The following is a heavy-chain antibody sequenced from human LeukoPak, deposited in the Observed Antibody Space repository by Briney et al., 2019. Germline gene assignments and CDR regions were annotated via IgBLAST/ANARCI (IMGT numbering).Heavy chain of an antibody. Sequence: GGSLRLSCAASGFTFSSYWMHWVRQAPGKGLVWASRINTDGSSTSYADSVKGRFTISRDNAKNTLYLQMNSLRAEDTAVYYCAKNYYGSGSYYNAGAFDIWGQGTMVTVSS. V-gene: IGHV3-74*01. CDR1: GFTFSSYW. CDR2: INTDGSST. CDR3: AKNYYGSGSYYNAGAFDI. J-gene: IGHJ3*02. D-gene: IGHD3-10*01.